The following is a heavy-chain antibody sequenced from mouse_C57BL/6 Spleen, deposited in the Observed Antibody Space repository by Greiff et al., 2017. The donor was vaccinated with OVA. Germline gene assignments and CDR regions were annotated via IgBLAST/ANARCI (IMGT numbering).Heavy chain of an antibody. Sequence: VQLQQSGAELVRPGASVTLSCKASGYTFTDYEMHWVKQTPVHGLEWIGAIDPETGGTAYNQKFKGKAILTADKSSSTAYMELRSLTSEDSAVYYCTRTPYGNYEYFDVWGTGTTVTVSS. J-gene: IGHJ1*03. D-gene: IGHD2-1*01. CDR1: GYTFTDYE. CDR2: IDPETGGT. CDR3: TRTPYGNYEYFDV. V-gene: IGHV1-15*01.